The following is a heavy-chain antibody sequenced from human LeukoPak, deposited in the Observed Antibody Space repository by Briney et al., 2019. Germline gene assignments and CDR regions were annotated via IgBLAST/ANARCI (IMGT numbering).Heavy chain of an antibody. CDR1: GYTFTSYG. CDR3: ARWGLTNYYYYYGMDV. Sequence: ASVKVSCKASGYTFTSYGISWVRQAPGQGLEWMGWISAYNGNTNYAQKLQGRVTMTTDTSTSTAYMELRSLRCDDPAVYYCARWGLTNYYYYYGMDVWGKGTTVTVSS. J-gene: IGHJ6*04. CDR2: ISAYNGNT. V-gene: IGHV1-18*04. D-gene: IGHD3-16*01.